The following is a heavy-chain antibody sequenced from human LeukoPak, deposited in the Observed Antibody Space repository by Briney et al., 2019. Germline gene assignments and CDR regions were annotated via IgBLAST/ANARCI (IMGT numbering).Heavy chain of an antibody. CDR3: ARNTDFQKYGDFLSFDY. D-gene: IGHD4-17*01. CDR1: GGSISSSSYY. V-gene: IGHV4-39*01. CDR2: IYYSGST. Sequence: PSETLSLTCTVSGGSISSSSYYWGWIRQPPGKGLEWIGSIYYSGSTYYNPSLKSRVTISVDTSKNQFSLKLSSVTAADTAVYYCARNTDFQKYGDFLSFDYWGQGTLVTVSS. J-gene: IGHJ4*02.